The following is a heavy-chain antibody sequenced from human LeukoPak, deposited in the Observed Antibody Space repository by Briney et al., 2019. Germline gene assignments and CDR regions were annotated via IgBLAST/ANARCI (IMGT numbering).Heavy chain of an antibody. Sequence: SVKVSCKASGGTFSSYAISWVRQAPGQGLEWMGGIIPIFGTANYAQKFQGRVTITADESTSTAYMELSSLRSEDTAVYYCATLGGTAVAWYYYGMDVWGKGTTVTVSS. CDR1: GGTFSSYA. CDR2: IIPIFGTA. CDR3: ATLGGTAVAWYYYGMDV. D-gene: IGHD6-19*01. J-gene: IGHJ6*04. V-gene: IGHV1-69*01.